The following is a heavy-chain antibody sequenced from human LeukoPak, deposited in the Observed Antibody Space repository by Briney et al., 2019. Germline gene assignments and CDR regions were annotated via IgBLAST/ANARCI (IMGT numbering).Heavy chain of an antibody. CDR3: ATPPRYCGGDCPRYFQH. V-gene: IGHV1-24*01. CDR1: GYTLTELS. J-gene: IGHJ1*01. Sequence: ASVKVSCKVSGYTLTELSMHWVRQAPGKVLEWMGGFDPEDGETIYAQKFQGRVTMTEDTSTDTAYMELSSLRSEDTAVYYCATPPRYCGGDCPRYFQHWGRAPWSPSPQ. D-gene: IGHD2-21*02. CDR2: FDPEDGET.